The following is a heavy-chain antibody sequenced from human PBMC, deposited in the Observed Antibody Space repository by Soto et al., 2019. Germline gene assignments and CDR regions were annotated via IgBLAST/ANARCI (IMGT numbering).Heavy chain of an antibody. D-gene: IGHD3-22*01. Sequence: SETLSLTCSVSGGSIRSGGYYWNWIRQHPGKGLEWIGHIYNSGSTYYNPSLKSRVAISVDTSKNQFSLKLSSVTAADTAVYFCARGGYYYDSSGYDRENYFDYWGQGTLVTVSS. CDR1: GGSIRSGGYY. J-gene: IGHJ4*02. CDR3: ARGGYYYDSSGYDRENYFDY. V-gene: IGHV4-31*03. CDR2: IYNSGST.